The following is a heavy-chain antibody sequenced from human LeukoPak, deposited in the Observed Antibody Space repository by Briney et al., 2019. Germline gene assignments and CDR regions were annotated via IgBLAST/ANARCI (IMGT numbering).Heavy chain of an antibody. CDR1: GGSISSYY. D-gene: IGHD6-19*01. CDR3: ARGGSGWERYNWFDP. V-gene: IGHV4-59*01. Sequence: SETLSLTCTVSGGSISSYYWSWIRQPPGKGLEWIGYIYYSGSTNYNPSLKSRVTISVDTSKNQFSLKLSSVTAADTAVYYCARGGSGWERYNWFDPWGQGTLVTVSP. CDR2: IYYSGST. J-gene: IGHJ5*02.